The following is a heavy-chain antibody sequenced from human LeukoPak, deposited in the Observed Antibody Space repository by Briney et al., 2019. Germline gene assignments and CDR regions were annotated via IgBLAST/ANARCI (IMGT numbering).Heavy chain of an antibody. Sequence: PGGSLRLSCAASGFTFSSYGMHWVRQAPGKGLEWVAFTWYDGSNKYYADSVKGRFTISRDNSKNTLYLQMNSLRAEDTAVYYCARVVSYGTNYYYYGMDVWGQGTTVTVSS. J-gene: IGHJ6*02. D-gene: IGHD2-8*01. CDR2: TWYDGSNK. V-gene: IGHV3-33*01. CDR1: GFTFSSYG. CDR3: ARVVSYGTNYYYYGMDV.